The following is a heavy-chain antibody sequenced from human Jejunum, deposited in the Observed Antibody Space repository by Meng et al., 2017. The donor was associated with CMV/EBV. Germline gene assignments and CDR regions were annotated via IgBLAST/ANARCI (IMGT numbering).Heavy chain of an antibody. D-gene: IGHD3-16*01. J-gene: IGHJ5*02. CDR3: ARECVGEAYDCQWNYWFDP. V-gene: IGHV4-4*07. CDR2: FHPGGTT. CDR1: GGPTSGYY. Sequence: QGRLHESGPGLVRCSETLSLTCSVSGGPTSGYYWSWVRQPAGKRLEWIGRFHPGGTTNYNPSLENRITVSVDSSKNQFFLKLTSVTAADTAIYYCARECVGEAYDCQWNYWFDPWGRGTLVTVSS.